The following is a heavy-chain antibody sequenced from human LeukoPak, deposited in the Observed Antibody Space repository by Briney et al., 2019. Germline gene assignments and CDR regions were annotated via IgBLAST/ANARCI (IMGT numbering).Heavy chain of an antibody. CDR3: ASFSFGATTYAFDI. J-gene: IGHJ3*02. V-gene: IGHV4-59*08. CDR2: IYYSGST. Sequence: SETLSLTCTVSGGSISSYYWSWIRQPPGKGLEWIGYIYYSGSTNYNPSLKSRVTISVDTSKNQFSLKLSSVTAADTAVYYCASFSFGATTYAFDIWGQGTMVTVSS. D-gene: IGHD1-26*01. CDR1: GGSISSYY.